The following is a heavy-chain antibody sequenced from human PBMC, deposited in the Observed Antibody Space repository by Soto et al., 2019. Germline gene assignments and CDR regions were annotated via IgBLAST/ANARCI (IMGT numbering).Heavy chain of an antibody. D-gene: IGHD3-10*01. V-gene: IGHV4-31*03. CDR2: IYYSGST. J-gene: IGHJ6*02. CDR3: ARYHDYVSGSYIHYYYGMDV. Sequence: QVQLQESGPGLVKPSQTLSLTCTVSGGSISSGGYYWSWIRQHPGKGLEWIGYIYYSGSTYYNPSLNSRVTISVDTSKNQFSLKLSSVTAADTAVYYCARYHDYVSGSYIHYYYGMDVWGQGTTVTVSS. CDR1: GGSISSGGYY.